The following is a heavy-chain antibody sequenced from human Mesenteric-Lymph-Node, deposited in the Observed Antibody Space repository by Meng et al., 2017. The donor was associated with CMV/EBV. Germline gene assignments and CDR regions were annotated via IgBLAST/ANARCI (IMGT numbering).Heavy chain of an antibody. CDR3: ARVNSDVDGFDY. Sequence: GESLKISCAASGFTFSSNAMSWVRQAPGKGLEWVSSISSSSSYIYYADSVKGRFTISRDNAKNSLYLQMNSLRAEDTAVYYCARVNSDVDGFDYWGQGTLVTVSS. CDR2: ISSSSSYI. CDR1: GFTFSSNA. D-gene: IGHD5-24*01. V-gene: IGHV3-21*01. J-gene: IGHJ4*02.